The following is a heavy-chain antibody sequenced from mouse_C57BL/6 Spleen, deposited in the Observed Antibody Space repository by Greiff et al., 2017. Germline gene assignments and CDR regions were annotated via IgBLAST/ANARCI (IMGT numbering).Heavy chain of an antibody. D-gene: IGHD1-1*01. CDR2: IDPSDSYT. J-gene: IGHJ2*01. CDR1: GYTFTSYW. CDR3: ARGDYYGSSYPDY. Sequence: QVQLKQPGADLVMPGASVKLSCKASGYTFTSYWMHWVKQRPGQGLEWIGEIDPSDSYTNYNQKFKGKSTLTVDKSSSTAYMQLSSLTSEDSAVYYCARGDYYGSSYPDYWGQGTTLTVSS. V-gene: IGHV1-69*01.